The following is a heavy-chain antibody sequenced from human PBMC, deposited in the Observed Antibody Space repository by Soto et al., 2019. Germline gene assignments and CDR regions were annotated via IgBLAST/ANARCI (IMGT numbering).Heavy chain of an antibody. Sequence: ASVKVSCKASGGTFSSYAISWVRQAPGQGLEWMGGIIPIFGTANYAQKFQGRVTITADESTSTAYMELSSLRSEDTAVYYCAVNRGEYSSSSYYYYYGMDVWGQGTTVTVSS. J-gene: IGHJ6*02. CDR2: IIPIFGTA. CDR3: AVNRGEYSSSSYYYYYGMDV. CDR1: GGTFSSYA. V-gene: IGHV1-69*13. D-gene: IGHD6-6*01.